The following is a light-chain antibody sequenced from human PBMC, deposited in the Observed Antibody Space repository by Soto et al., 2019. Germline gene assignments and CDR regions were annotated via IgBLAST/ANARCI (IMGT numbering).Light chain of an antibody. CDR3: TSYTNSSTAYV. J-gene: IGLJ1*01. V-gene: IGLV2-14*01. Sequence: QSLLTQPASASRSPGQSITISCSGTRIGIGSYNYVALYQQFLGKTPKILIYGVSNRPSGVSSRFSGSRSVNKAYLTISGLEAEDEADYYCTSYTNSSTAYVFVSGTKVTVL. CDR1: RIGIGSYNY. CDR2: GVS.